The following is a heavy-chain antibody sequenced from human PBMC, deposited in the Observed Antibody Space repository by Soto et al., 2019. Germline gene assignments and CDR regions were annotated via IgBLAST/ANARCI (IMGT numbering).Heavy chain of an antibody. Sequence: PSETLSLTCTVSGGSISDYYWSWIRQPPGKGLEWIGYIYYTGTTSYNPSLKSRVTISVDTSRNQFSLRLSSVTAADTAVYYCAGERGGRCGDLVPLAWFDPWGQGTLVTVSS. D-gene: IGHD1-26*01. V-gene: IGHV4-59*01. CDR1: GGSISDYY. J-gene: IGHJ5*02. CDR2: IYYTGTT. CDR3: AGERGGRCGDLVPLAWFDP.